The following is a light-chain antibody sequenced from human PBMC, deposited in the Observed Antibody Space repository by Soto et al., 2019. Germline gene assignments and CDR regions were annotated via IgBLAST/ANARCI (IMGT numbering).Light chain of an antibody. J-gene: IGLJ1*01. CDR3: SSYAGSNYYV. Sequence: QSVLTQPPSASGSPGQSVTISCTGTSSDVGAYTYVSWYQQHPGKAPKLMIYGVTERPSGVPDRFSGSKSGNTASLTVSGLQTEDEAYYYCSSYAGSNYYVFATGSKVTVL. CDR1: SSDVGAYTY. CDR2: GVT. V-gene: IGLV2-8*01.